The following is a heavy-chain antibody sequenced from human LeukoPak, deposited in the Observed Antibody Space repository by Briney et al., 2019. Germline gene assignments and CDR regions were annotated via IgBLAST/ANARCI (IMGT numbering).Heavy chain of an antibody. CDR3: ARDSYPYGMDV. Sequence: ASVKVSCKASEYTFTSYYMHWVRQAPGQGLEWMGIINPSGGSTSCAQKFQGRVTMTRDTSTSTVYMELSSLRSEDTAVYYCARDSYPYGMDVWGQGTTVTVSS. CDR1: EYTFTSYY. CDR2: INPSGGST. V-gene: IGHV1-46*01. J-gene: IGHJ6*02.